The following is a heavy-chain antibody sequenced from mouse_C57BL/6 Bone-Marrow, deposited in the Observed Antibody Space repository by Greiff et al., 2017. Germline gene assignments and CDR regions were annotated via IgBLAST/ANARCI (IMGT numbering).Heavy chain of an antibody. Sequence: VQLQQSGAELARPGASVKMSCKASGYTFTSYTMHWVKQRPGKGLEWIGYINPSSGYTNYNQKFKYKATLTANKSSSAAYMQLSSLTSEDSAVYYCASGDSEKGLDYWGQGTTLTVSS. CDR1: GYTFTSYT. CDR3: ASGDSEKGLDY. J-gene: IGHJ2*01. V-gene: IGHV1-4*01. CDR2: INPSSGYT.